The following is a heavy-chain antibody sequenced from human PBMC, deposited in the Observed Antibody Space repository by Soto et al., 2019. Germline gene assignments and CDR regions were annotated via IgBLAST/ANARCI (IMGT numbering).Heavy chain of an antibody. Sequence: QVQVVESGGGVVQPGGSLRLSCAASGFTFSSYGMHWVRQAPGKGLEWVAVIRYDGSKKYYGDSVKGRFIIFRDNSKNTVDLQMNSLRAEDTAVYHCANIITGPTDYWGQGTPVTVSS. V-gene: IGHV3-30*02. D-gene: IGHD1-20*01. J-gene: IGHJ4*02. CDR1: GFTFSSYG. CDR3: ANIITGPTDY. CDR2: IRYDGSKK.